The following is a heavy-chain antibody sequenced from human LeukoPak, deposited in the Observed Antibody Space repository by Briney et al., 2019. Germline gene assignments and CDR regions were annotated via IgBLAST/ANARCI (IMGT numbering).Heavy chain of an antibody. Sequence: GGSLRLSCAASGFTFSSYAMGWVRQAPGKGLEWVSAISGSGGSTYYADSVKGRFTISRDNSKNTLYLQMNSLRAEDTAVYYCANLDYGDYGLVDYWGQVTLVTVSS. CDR2: ISGSGGST. V-gene: IGHV3-23*01. J-gene: IGHJ4*02. D-gene: IGHD4-17*01. CDR3: ANLDYGDYGLVDY. CDR1: GFTFSSYA.